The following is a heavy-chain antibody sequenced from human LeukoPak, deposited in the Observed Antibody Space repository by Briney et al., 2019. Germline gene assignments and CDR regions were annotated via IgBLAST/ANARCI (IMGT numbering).Heavy chain of an antibody. CDR3: AKVTATVTSTVYYFDY. D-gene: IGHD4-17*01. J-gene: IGHJ4*02. Sequence: PGGSLRLSCAASGFTFSSYGMSWVRQAPGKGLEWVSAISGSGGSTYYADSVKGRFTISRDNSKNTLYLQMNSLRAEDTAVYYCAKVTATVTSTVYYFDYWGQGTLVTVSS. CDR2: ISGSGGST. CDR1: GFTFSSYG. V-gene: IGHV3-23*01.